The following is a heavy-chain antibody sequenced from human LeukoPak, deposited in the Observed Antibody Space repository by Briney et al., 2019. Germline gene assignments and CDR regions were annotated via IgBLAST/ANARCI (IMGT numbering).Heavy chain of an antibody. V-gene: IGHV3-23*01. CDR2: ISGSGGST. D-gene: IGHD3-22*01. J-gene: IGHJ3*02. CDR1: GFTFSSYG. CDR3: AKDSTYYDANDAFDI. Sequence: PGGTLRLSCAASGFTFSSYGMSWVRQAPGKGLEWVSAISGSGGSTYYADSVKGRFTISRDNSKNTLYLQMNSLRAEDTAVYYCAKDSTYYDANDAFDIWGQGTMVTVSS.